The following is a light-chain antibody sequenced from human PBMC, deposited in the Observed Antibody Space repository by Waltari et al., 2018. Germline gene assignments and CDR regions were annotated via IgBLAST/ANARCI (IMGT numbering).Light chain of an antibody. Sequence: SYEVTQPPSVSVSPGQTASITCSGDKLGDKYVCWYQQKPGQSPVLVIYHDTKRPAGIPERFSGSNSGNTATLTISWTQAMDEADYYCQAWDTSTGVFGGGTRLTVL. CDR2: HDT. V-gene: IGLV3-1*01. CDR3: QAWDTSTGV. CDR1: KLGDKY. J-gene: IGLJ2*01.